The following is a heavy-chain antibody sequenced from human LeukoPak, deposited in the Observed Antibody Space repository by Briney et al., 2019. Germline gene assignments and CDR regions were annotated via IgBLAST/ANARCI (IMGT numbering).Heavy chain of an antibody. J-gene: IGHJ5*02. CDR2: IWYDGSNK. V-gene: IGHV3-33*01. Sequence: GGSLRLSCAASGFTFSSYGMHWVRQAPGKGLEWVAAIWYDGSNKYYADSVKGRFTISRDNSKNTLYLQMNSLRAEDTAVYYCARGAAAGTYNWFDPWGQGTLVTVSS. CDR1: GFTFSSYG. D-gene: IGHD6-13*01. CDR3: ARGAAAGTYNWFDP.